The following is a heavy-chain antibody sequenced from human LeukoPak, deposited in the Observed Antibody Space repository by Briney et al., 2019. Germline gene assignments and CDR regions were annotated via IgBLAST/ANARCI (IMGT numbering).Heavy chain of an antibody. CDR2: ISSSSSYI. Sequence: GGSLRLSCAASGFTFSSYSMNWVRQAPGKGLEWVSSISSSSSYIYYADSVKGRFTISRDNAKNSLYLQMNSLGAEDTAVYYCARDNLLRSNWFDPWGQGTLVTVSS. CDR1: GFTFSSYS. V-gene: IGHV3-21*01. D-gene: IGHD3-16*01. J-gene: IGHJ5*02. CDR3: ARDNLLRSNWFDP.